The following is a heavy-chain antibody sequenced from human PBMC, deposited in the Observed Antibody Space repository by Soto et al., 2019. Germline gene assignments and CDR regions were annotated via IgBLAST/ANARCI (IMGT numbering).Heavy chain of an antibody. CDR3: ARDFSLAGSSRGYYYGMDV. D-gene: IGHD3-16*02. CDR2: IGTAGDT. V-gene: IGHV3-13*01. Sequence: GGSLRLSCAASGFTFSSYDMHWVRQATGKGLEWVSAIGTAGDTYYPGSVKGRFTISRENAKNSLYLQMNSLRAEDTAVYYCARDFSLAGSSRGYYYGMDVWGQGTTVTVSS. J-gene: IGHJ6*02. CDR1: GFTFSSYD.